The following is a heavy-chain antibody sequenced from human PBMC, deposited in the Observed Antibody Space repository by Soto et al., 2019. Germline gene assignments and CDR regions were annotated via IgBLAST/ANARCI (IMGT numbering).Heavy chain of an antibody. CDR3: ARETSFGVVSDYYYGMDV. CDR2: ISAYNGNT. V-gene: IGHV1-18*01. Sequence: ASVKVSCKASGYTFTSYGISWVRQAPGQGLEWMGWISAYNGNTNYAQKFQGRVTMTRDTSTSTVYMELSSLRSEDTAVYYCARETSFGVVSDYYYGMDVWGQGITVTVSS. J-gene: IGHJ6*02. CDR1: GYTFTSYG. D-gene: IGHD3-3*01.